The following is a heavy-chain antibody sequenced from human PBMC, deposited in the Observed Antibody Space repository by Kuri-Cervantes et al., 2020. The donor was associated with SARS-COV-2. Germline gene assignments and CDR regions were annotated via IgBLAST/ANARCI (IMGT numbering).Heavy chain of an antibody. CDR1: GYTFTGHY. Sequence: ASVKVSCKASGYTFTGHYMHWVRQAPGQGLEWMGWINPNSGGTNYAQKVQGWVTMTRDTFISTVYMELSWQRSDAAAVYYCARSTHFRRLVVISQGGAFDIWGQGTMVTVSS. V-gene: IGHV1-2*04. CDR3: ARSTHFRRLVVISQGGAFDI. CDR2: INPNSGGT. D-gene: IGHD3-22*01. J-gene: IGHJ3*02.